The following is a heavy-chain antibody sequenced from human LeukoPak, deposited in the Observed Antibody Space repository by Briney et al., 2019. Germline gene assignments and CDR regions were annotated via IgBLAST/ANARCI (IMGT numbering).Heavy chain of an antibody. V-gene: IGHV4-39*07. J-gene: IGHJ5*02. Sequence: SETLSLTCTVSGGSISSSSYYWGWIRQPPGKGLEWIGNIYHSGNTYYNSSLKSRVTISVDTSKNQFSLRLTSVTAADTAVYYCARGRYVYGDSGSNWFDPWGQGTLVTVSS. CDR2: IYHSGNT. CDR1: GGSISSSSYY. CDR3: ARGRYVYGDSGSNWFDP. D-gene: IGHD4-17*01.